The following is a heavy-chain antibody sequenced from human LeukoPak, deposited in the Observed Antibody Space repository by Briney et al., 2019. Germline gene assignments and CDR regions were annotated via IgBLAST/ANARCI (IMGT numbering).Heavy chain of an antibody. D-gene: IGHD6-13*01. CDR2: ISSSGSTI. Sequence: GGTLRLSCAASGFTFSSYGMSWVRQAPGKGLEWVSYISSSGSTIYYADSVKGRFTISRDNAKNSLYLQMNSLRAEDTAVYYCARDVLAVYSSSCFGYWGQGTLVTVSS. V-gene: IGHV3-48*04. CDR1: GFTFSSYG. CDR3: ARDVLAVYSSSCFGY. J-gene: IGHJ4*02.